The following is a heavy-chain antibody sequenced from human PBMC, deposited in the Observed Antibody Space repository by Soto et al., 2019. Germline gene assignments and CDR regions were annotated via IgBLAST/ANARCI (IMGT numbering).Heavy chain of an antibody. CDR2: LDPEDGET. CDR1: GFTLTELS. J-gene: IGHJ4*02. CDR3: ATTYIVATITVAY. V-gene: IGHV1-24*01. Sequence: ASVKVSCKVSGFTLTELSMHWVRQAPGKGLEWVGRLDPEDGETIYAQSFQGRVTMTEDTSSDTAYMQLSSLSSEATATYYCATTYIVATITVAYWGQGTLVPVSS. D-gene: IGHD5-12*01.